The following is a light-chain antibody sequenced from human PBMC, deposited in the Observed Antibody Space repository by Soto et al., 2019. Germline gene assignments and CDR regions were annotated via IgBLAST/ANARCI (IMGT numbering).Light chain of an antibody. J-gene: IGLJ7*01. CDR2: LNSDGSH. Sequence: QSVLTQSPSASASLGASVKLTCTLSSGHSSYAIAWHQQQPEKGPRHLMELNSDGSHSKGDGIPDRFSGSSSGAERYLTISSLQSEDEADYYCQTWGTGPAVFGGGTQLTVL. CDR1: SGHSSYA. CDR3: QTWGTGPAV. V-gene: IGLV4-69*01.